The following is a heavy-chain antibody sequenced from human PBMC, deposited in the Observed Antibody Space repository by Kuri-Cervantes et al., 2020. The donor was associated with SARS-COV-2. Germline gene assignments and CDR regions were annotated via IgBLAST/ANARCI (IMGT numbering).Heavy chain of an antibody. CDR3: ARAAHDCSSTSCELDY. J-gene: IGHJ4*02. CDR1: GFTFSSYS. V-gene: IGHV3-20*04. CDR2: INWNGGST. D-gene: IGHD2-2*01. Sequence: GESLKISCAASGFTFSSYSMSWVRQAPGKGLEWVSGINWNGGSTGYADSVKGRFTISRDNAKNSLYLQMNSLRAEDTALYYCARAAHDCSSTSCELDYWGQGTLVTVSS.